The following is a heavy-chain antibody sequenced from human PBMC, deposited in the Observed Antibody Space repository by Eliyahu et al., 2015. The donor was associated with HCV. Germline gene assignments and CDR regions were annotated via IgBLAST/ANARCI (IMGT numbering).Heavy chain of an antibody. J-gene: IGHJ4*02. CDR2: XYYSGST. D-gene: IGHD2-15*01. CDR1: XGYXXSSSYY. V-gene: IGHV4-39*07. CDR3: AGSIDY. Sequence: QLQLQESGPGLAKPSETLSLTCTVXXGYXXSSSYYWGXIRQPPGKGLEWIXSXYYSGSTXYNPSLKSRVTISVDTSKNQFSLKLSSVTAADTAVYYCAGSIDYWGQGTLVTVSS.